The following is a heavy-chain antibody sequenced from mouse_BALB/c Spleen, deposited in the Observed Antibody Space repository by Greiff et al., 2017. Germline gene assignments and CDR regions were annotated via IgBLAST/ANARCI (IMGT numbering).Heavy chain of an antibody. D-gene: IGHD1-1*01. Sequence: EVMLVESGGDLVKPGGSLKLSCAASGFTFSSYGMSWVRQTPDKRLEWVATISSGGSYTYYPDSVKGRFTISRDNAKNTRYLQMSSQKSEDTAMYYCARLGITTVVAARGWYFDVWGAGTTVTVSS. CDR2: ISSGGSYT. CDR1: GFTFSSYG. V-gene: IGHV5-6*01. CDR3: ARLGITTVVAARGWYFDV. J-gene: IGHJ1*01.